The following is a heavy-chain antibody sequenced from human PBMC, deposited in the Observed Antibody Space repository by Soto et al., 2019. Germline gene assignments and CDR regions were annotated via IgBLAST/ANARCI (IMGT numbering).Heavy chain of an antibody. CDR2: ISAYNGNT. CDR3: ARDNPVLLWFGTTGGAFDI. D-gene: IGHD3-10*01. V-gene: IGHV1-18*01. CDR1: GYTFTSYG. J-gene: IGHJ3*02. Sequence: ASVKVSCKASGYTFTSYGISWVRQAPGQGLEWMGWISAYNGNTNYAQKLQGRVTMTTDTSTSIAYMELRSLRSDDTAVYYCARDNPVLLWFGTTGGAFDIWGQGTMVTVSS.